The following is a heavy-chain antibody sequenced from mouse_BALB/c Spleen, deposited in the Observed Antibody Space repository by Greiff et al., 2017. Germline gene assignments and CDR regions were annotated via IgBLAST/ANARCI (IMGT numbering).Heavy chain of an antibody. D-gene: IGHD2-4*01. CDR3: ARGGDYIFAY. CDR2: IWSGGST. CDR1: GFSLTSYG. V-gene: IGHV2-2*02. J-gene: IGHJ3*01. Sequence: QVQLKQSGPGLVQPSQSLSITCTVSGFSLTSYGVHWVRQSPGKGLEWLGVIWSGGSTDYNAAFISRLSISKDNSKSQVFFKMSSLQANDTAIYYCARGGDYIFAYWGQGTLVTVSA.